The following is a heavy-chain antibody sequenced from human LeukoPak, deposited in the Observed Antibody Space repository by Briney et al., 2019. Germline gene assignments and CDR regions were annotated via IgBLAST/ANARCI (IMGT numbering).Heavy chain of an antibody. Sequence: SETLSLTCTVSGDSISTYYWSWIRQPPGKGLEWIGYVYFGGSANYNSSLKSRVTISVDTSKNQFSLKLTSVTAADTAVYYCARHFRSGGTQYGSSWTFDYWGQGTLVTVSS. J-gene: IGHJ4*02. D-gene: IGHD6-13*01. V-gene: IGHV4-59*08. CDR1: GDSISTYY. CDR3: ARHFRSGGTQYGSSWTFDY. CDR2: VYFGGSA.